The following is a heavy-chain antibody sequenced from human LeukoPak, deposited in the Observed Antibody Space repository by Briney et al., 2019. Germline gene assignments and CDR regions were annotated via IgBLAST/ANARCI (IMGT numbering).Heavy chain of an antibody. Sequence: PGGSLRLSCTASGFTFSDYYMSWIRQAPGKGLEWVSYISSSSSYTNYADSVKGRFTISRDNAKNSLYLQMNSLRAEDTAVYYCARVVTMVRGVITHYWYFDLWGRGTLVTVSS. CDR1: GFTFSDYY. D-gene: IGHD3-10*01. CDR2: ISSSSSYT. CDR3: ARVVTMVRGVITHYWYFDL. J-gene: IGHJ2*01. V-gene: IGHV3-11*05.